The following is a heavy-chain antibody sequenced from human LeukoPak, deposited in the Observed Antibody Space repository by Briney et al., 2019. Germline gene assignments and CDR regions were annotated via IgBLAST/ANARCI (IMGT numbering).Heavy chain of an antibody. J-gene: IGHJ4*02. Sequence: GGSLRLSCVASGFIFSRSWMSWVRQAPGRGLEGLANVAHDGSETFYVDSVKGRFTISRDNARNSLYLQMDSLRADDTAVYYCTRDRYGDWGQGTPVTVSS. V-gene: IGHV3-7*05. CDR1: GFIFSRSW. CDR3: TRDRYGD. D-gene: IGHD5-18*01. CDR2: VAHDGSET.